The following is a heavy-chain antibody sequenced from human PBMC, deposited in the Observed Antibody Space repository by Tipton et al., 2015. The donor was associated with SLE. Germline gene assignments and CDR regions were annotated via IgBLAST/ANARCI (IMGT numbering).Heavy chain of an antibody. CDR1: GGSVNDYY. CDR3: ARDLSGGHYDL. Sequence: LRLSCTVSGGSVNDYYWSWIRLPPGKGLEWIGYLYYSGNTNYNPSLKSRVTVSIDTSKNQFSLNLSSVTAAGTAVYYCARDLSGGHYDLWGRGTLVTVSS. V-gene: IGHV4-59*02. CDR2: LYYSGNT. J-gene: IGHJ2*01. D-gene: IGHD3-3*01.